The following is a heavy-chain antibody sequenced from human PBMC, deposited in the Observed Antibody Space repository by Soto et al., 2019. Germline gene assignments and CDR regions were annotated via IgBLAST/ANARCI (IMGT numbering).Heavy chain of an antibody. CDR2: ISAYSGNT. CDR3: ARVKPYYYDSSGYYLSY. CDR1: GYTFTSYG. Sequence: QVQLVQSGAEVKKPGASVKVSCKASGYTFTSYGISWVRQAPGQGLEWIGWISAYSGNTNYAQKLQGRVTMTTDTSTSTAYMELRSLRSDDTAVYYCARVKPYYYDSSGYYLSYWGQGTLVTVSS. J-gene: IGHJ4*02. D-gene: IGHD3-22*01. V-gene: IGHV1-18*01.